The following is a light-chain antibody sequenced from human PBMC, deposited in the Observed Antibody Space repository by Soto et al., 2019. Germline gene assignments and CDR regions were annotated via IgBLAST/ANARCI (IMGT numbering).Light chain of an antibody. J-gene: IGKJ1*01. V-gene: IGKV1-39*01. Sequence: DIQMTQSPTSLSASVGDRVTVTCRASQSISNNLSWYQQKPGKAPRLLIYAAYSLQSGVPSRFSGSVSGTDFTLTISSLQPEDFATYFCLQTYSNWTFGQGTKVDIK. CDR1: QSISNN. CDR2: AAY. CDR3: LQTYSNWT.